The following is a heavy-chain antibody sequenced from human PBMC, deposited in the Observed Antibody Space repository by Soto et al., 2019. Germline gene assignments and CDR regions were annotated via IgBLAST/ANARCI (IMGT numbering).Heavy chain of an antibody. CDR2: INHSGST. CDR1: GGSFSCYY. CDR3: ARGKKYCSSTSCYGGGYYYYGMDV. V-gene: IGHV4-34*01. J-gene: IGHJ6*02. D-gene: IGHD2-2*01. Sequence: SETLSLTCAVYGGSFSCYYWSWIRQPPGEGLEWIGEINHSGSTNYNPSLKSRVTISVDTSKNQFSLKLSSVTAADTAVYYCARGKKYCSSTSCYGGGYYYYGMDVWGQGTTVTVSS.